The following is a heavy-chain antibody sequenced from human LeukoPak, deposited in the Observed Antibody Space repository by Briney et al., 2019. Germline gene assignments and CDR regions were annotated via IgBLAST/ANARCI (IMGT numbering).Heavy chain of an antibody. CDR2: IYPGDSDT. D-gene: IGHD4-23*01. CDR3: ARRPYGGMYYFDY. Sequence: GVSLKIPCKGSGDSFTSYWIGWVRQMPGKGLEWMGIIYPGDSDTRYRPSFQGQVTISADKSISTAYLQWSSLKASDTDMYYCARRPYGGMYYFDYWGQGTLVTVSS. CDR1: GDSFTSYW. V-gene: IGHV5-51*01. J-gene: IGHJ4*02.